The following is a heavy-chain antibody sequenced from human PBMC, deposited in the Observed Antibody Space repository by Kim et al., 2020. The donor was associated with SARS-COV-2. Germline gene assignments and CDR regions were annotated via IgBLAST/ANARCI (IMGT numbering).Heavy chain of an antibody. CDR1: GGTFSSYA. Sequence: SVKVSCKASGGTFSSYAISWVRQAPGQGLEWMGGIIPIFGTANYAQKFQGRVTITADESTSTAYMELSSLRSEDTAVYYCARDDKRWLQSEHFSFDIWGQGTMVTVSS. J-gene: IGHJ3*02. CDR3: ARDDKRWLQSEHFSFDI. V-gene: IGHV1-69*13. D-gene: IGHD3-3*02. CDR2: IIPIFGTA.